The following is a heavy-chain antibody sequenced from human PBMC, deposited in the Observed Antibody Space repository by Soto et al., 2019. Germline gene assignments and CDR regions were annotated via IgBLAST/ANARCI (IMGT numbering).Heavy chain of an antibody. V-gene: IGHV2-5*02. CDR2: IYWDDDK. Sequence: QITLKESGPTLVKPTQTLTLTCTFSGFSLSTSGVGVGWIRQPPGKALEWLALIYWDDDKRYSPSLKSRLTITKDTSKNQVVLTMTNVDPVDTATYYCAHTPYCSGGSCYPGDAFDIWGQGTMVTVSS. J-gene: IGHJ3*02. CDR3: AHTPYCSGGSCYPGDAFDI. D-gene: IGHD2-15*01. CDR1: GFSLSTSGVG.